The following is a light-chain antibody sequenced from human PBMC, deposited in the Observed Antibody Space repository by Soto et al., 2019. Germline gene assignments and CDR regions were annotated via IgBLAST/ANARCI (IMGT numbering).Light chain of an antibody. CDR3: QQYYSSPRWT. Sequence: DIVMTQSPDSLAVSLGERATINCKSSQSVLYSSNNKNYLSWYQQKPGQPPKLLIYLASTRESGVPDRFSGSGSGTDFTLTISSLQAEDVAVYYCQQYYSSPRWTFGPGTKVEIK. V-gene: IGKV4-1*01. CDR2: LAS. J-gene: IGKJ1*01. CDR1: QSVLYSSNNKNY.